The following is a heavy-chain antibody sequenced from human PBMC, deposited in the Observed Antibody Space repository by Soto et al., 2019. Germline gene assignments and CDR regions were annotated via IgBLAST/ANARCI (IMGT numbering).Heavy chain of an antibody. V-gene: IGHV1-2*02. CDR3: ARDSMSGYDYHSYLY. CDR2: ISPNSGGT. Sequence: QVQLVQSGAEVKKRGASVKVSCKASGYTFTGYYMHWVRQAPGQGLEWMGWISPNSGGTNYAQKFQGRVTMTRDTTISTAYMELSRLRSDDTAVYYCARDSMSGYDYHSYLYWGQGTLVTVSS. CDR1: GYTFTGYY. J-gene: IGHJ4*02. D-gene: IGHD5-12*01.